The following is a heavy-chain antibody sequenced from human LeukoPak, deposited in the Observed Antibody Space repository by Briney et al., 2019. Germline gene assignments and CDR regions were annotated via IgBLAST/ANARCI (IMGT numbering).Heavy chain of an antibody. CDR2: IIPIFGTA. CDR3: ARKVPNDSSGYYYRGQFDP. V-gene: IGHV1-69*06. Sequence: ASVKVSCKASGGTFSSYAISWVRQAPGQGREWMGGIIPIFGTANYAQKFQGRVTITAEKSTSKAYMELRNLRSEDTAVYYCARKVPNDSSGYYYRGQFDPWGQGTLVTVSS. D-gene: IGHD3-22*01. J-gene: IGHJ5*02. CDR1: GGTFSSYA.